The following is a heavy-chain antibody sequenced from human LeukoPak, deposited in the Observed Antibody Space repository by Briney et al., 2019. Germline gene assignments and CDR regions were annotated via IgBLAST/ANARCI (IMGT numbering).Heavy chain of an antibody. D-gene: IGHD3-3*01. CDR3: ASRGIGVVTLYYFDY. CDR1: EFTFSAFW. CDR2: INQDGSAK. V-gene: IGHV3-7*03. Sequence: GGSLRLSCAASEFTFSAFWMSWVRQAPGKGLEWVANINQDGSAKYYVDSVKGRFTVSRDNAKNALYLQTNSLRAEDTAVYYCASRGIGVVTLYYFDYWGQGTLVTVSS. J-gene: IGHJ4*02.